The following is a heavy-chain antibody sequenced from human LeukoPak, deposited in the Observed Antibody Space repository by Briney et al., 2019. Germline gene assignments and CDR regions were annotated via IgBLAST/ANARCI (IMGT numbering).Heavy chain of an antibody. CDR2: IAYDGSSE. D-gene: IGHD4-23*01. CDR3: ARWNGGNSDGGLDV. Sequence: GGSLRLSYVGSGFTFSRHGIHWVRQAPGMGLEWVALIAYDGSSEDYADSVRGRFTISRDNFKDTADLQMNSLRAEDTAIYYCARWNGGNSDGGLDVWGQGTTVTVSS. V-gene: IGHV3-33*01. J-gene: IGHJ6*02. CDR1: GFTFSRHG.